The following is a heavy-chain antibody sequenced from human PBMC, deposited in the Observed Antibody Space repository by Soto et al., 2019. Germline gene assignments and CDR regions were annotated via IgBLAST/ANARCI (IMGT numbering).Heavy chain of an antibody. V-gene: IGHV3-30*18. D-gene: IGHD3-22*01. J-gene: IGHJ4*02. CDR1: GFTFSSYG. Sequence: QVQLVESGGGVVQPGRSLRLSCAASGFTFSSYGMHWVRQAPGKGLEWVAVISYDGSNKYYADSVKGRFTISRDNSKNTLYLQMHSLRAEDTAVYYCAKDVHRVYDSSGHNYYCGQGTLVTFSS. CDR2: ISYDGSNK. CDR3: AKDVHRVYDSSGHNYY.